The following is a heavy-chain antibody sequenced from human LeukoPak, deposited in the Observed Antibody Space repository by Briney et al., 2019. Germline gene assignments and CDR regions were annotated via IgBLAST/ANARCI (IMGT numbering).Heavy chain of an antibody. CDR1: GFTFSSYS. CDR2: ISSSSSYI. CDR3: AKSGYNRFDY. Sequence: GGSLRLSCVASGFTFSSYSMNWVRPAPGKGLGWVSSISSSSSYIYYADSVKGGFTISRDNAKNSLYLQMSSLRAEDTAIYYCAKSGYNRFDYWGQGTLVTVSS. D-gene: IGHD5-24*01. J-gene: IGHJ4*01. V-gene: IGHV3-21*04.